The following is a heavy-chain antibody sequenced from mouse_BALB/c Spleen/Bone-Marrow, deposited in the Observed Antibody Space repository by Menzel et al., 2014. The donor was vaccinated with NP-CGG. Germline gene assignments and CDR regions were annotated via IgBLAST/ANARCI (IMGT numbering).Heavy chain of an antibody. J-gene: IGHJ4*01. D-gene: IGHD2-14*01. CDR3: ARSGKVRNAMDY. CDR2: ISGYYGDA. Sequence: VQLVDSGAELVRPGVSVKISCKGSGYTFTDYAIHWVKQSHAKSLEWIGLISGYYGDAIYNQKFKGKATMTVDKSSSTAYMDLARLTSEDSAIYYCARSGKVRNAMDYWGQGTSVTVSS. CDR1: GYTFTDYA. V-gene: IGHV1S137*01.